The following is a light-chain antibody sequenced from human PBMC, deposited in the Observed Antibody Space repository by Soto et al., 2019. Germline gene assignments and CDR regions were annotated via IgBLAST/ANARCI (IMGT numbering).Light chain of an antibody. V-gene: IGLV2-23*02. J-gene: IGLJ2*01. CDR2: EVS. CDR3: CSYAGSSTFLV. Sequence: QSALTQPASVSGSPGQSITISCTGTSSDVGNYNLVSWYQQHPGKAPKLMIYEVSKRPSGVSNRFSGSKSGNTASLTISGLQAEDEADYYCCSYAGSSTFLVFGGGTQLTVL. CDR1: SSDVGNYNL.